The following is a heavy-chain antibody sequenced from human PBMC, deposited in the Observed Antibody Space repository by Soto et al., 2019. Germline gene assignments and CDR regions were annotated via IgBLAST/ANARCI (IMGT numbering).Heavy chain of an antibody. Sequence: GGSLRLSCAASGFTFSSYAMHWVRQAPGKGLEYVSAISSNGGSTYYANSVKGRFTISRDNSKNTLYLQMGSLRAEDMAVYYCARSYYDFWSGYYITRYFDYWGQGTLVTVSS. V-gene: IGHV3-64*01. CDR3: ARSYYDFWSGYYITRYFDY. CDR2: ISSNGGST. J-gene: IGHJ4*02. D-gene: IGHD3-3*01. CDR1: GFTFSSYA.